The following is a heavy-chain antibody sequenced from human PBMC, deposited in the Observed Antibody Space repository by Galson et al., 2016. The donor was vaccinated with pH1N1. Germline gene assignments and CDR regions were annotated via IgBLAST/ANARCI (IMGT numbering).Heavy chain of an antibody. V-gene: IGHV4-4*07. CDR2: IYVSGTT. J-gene: IGHJ6*03. CDR1: GDSISNYY. D-gene: IGHD3-22*01. CDR3: ARDRPYESRGYHYDSYYYMGR. Sequence: ETLSLTCTVSGDSISNYYWSWIRQPAGKGLEWIGRIYVSGTTNYNPSLKSRVTMSVDTSKNQVSLRLSSVTAADTAVYYCARDRPYESRGYHYDSYYYMGRRGKRTNVT.